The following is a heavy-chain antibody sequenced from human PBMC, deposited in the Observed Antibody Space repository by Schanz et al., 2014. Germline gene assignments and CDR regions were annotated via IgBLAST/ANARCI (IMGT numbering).Heavy chain of an antibody. CDR1: GFTFSSYG. Sequence: QVQLVESGGGVVQPGRSLRLSCAASGFTFSSYGMHWVRQAPGKGLEWVAVIWSDGSGKYYADSVKGRFTISRDSPKNTLYLQMNSLRAEDTAVYYCAREQIMAAAGRVDYWGHGTLVTVSS. J-gene: IGHJ4*01. D-gene: IGHD6-13*01. CDR2: IWSDGSGK. V-gene: IGHV3-33*01. CDR3: AREQIMAAAGRVDY.